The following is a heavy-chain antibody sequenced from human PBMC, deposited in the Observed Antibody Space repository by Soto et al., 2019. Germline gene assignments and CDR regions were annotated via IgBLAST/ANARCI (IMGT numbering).Heavy chain of an antibody. CDR1: GFTFSSYS. D-gene: IGHD3-22*01. CDR3: AGEGPYCYDSSGYSSYWYFDL. Sequence: GGSLRLSCAASGFTFSSYSMNWVRQAPGKGLEWVSSISSSSSYIYYADSVKGRFTISRDNAKNSLYLQMNSLRAEDTAVYYCAGEGPYCYDSSGYSSYWYFDLWGRGTLVTVSS. CDR2: ISSSSSYI. J-gene: IGHJ2*01. V-gene: IGHV3-21*01.